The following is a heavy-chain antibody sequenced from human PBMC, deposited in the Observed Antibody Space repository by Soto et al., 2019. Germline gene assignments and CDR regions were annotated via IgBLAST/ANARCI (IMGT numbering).Heavy chain of an antibody. CDR3: ARVALGACSGGSCYRYYYYYGMDV. CDR1: GGSISSGGYY. J-gene: IGHJ6*02. V-gene: IGHV4-31*03. Sequence: PSETLSLTCTVSGGSISSGGYYWSWIRQHPGKGLEWIGYIYYSGSTYYNPSLKSRVTISVDTSKNQFSLKLSSVTAGDTAVYYCARVALGACSGGSCYRYYYYYGMDVWGQGTTVTVSS. CDR2: IYYSGST. D-gene: IGHD2-15*01.